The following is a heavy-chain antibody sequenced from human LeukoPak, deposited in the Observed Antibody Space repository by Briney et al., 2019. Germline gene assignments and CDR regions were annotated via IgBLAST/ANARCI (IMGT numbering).Heavy chain of an antibody. Sequence: PSETLSLTCTVSGVSISSSNYYWGWVRQPPGKALEWIGNIFYSGSTYYSPSLKSRVTISVDTSKNQFSLKLSSVTAADTAVYYCARGLRRGYHKPYLALFDPWGQGTLVTVSS. CDR1: GVSISSSNYY. CDR2: IFYSGST. J-gene: IGHJ5*02. CDR3: ARGLRRGYHKPYLALFDP. D-gene: IGHD3-3*01. V-gene: IGHV4-39*07.